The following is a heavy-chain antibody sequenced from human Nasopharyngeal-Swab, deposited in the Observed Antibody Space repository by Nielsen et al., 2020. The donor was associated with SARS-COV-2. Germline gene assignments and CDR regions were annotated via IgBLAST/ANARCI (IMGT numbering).Heavy chain of an antibody. CDR2: INHSGST. CDR3: ARHVSSSWYAAVAGIRAFDY. D-gene: IGHD6-13*01. J-gene: IGHJ4*02. V-gene: IGHV4-34*01. Sequence: WIRQPPGKGLEWIGEINHSGSTNYNPSLKSRVTISVNTSKNQFSLKLSSVTAADTAVYYCARHVSSSWYAAVAGIRAFDYWGQGTLVTVSS.